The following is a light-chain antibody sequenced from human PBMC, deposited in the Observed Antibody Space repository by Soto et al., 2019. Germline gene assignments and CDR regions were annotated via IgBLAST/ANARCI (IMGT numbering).Light chain of an antibody. CDR1: QDISTY. CDR2: AAY. V-gene: IGKV1-27*01. CDR3: QKYDNAPLT. J-gene: IGKJ4*01. Sequence: DIQMTQAPSSLSASVGDRVTITCRARQDISTYLAWYQQKPGKVPKLLISAAYTLKTGVPPRFSGSGSGTDFTLTISSLQPEDVAADYCQKYDNAPLTFGGGTKVEIK.